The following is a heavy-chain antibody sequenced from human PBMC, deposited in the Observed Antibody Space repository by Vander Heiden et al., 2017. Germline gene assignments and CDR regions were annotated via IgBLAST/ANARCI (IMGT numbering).Heavy chain of an antibody. J-gene: IGHJ4*02. Sequence: EVQLVESGGGLVKPGGSLRVSCAASGLTFSKYTMNWAHQAPGKGLEWVSTISRDGTAIYYADSVRGRFTISRDNAKNSLYLQMGSLRAEDTAVYYCDAADYWGQGTLVTVSS. CDR1: GLTFSKYT. CDR2: ISRDGTAI. CDR3: DAADY. D-gene: IGHD6-13*01. V-gene: IGHV3-21*01.